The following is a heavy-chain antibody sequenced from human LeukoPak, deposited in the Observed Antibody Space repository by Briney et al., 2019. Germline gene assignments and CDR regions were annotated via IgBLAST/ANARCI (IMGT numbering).Heavy chain of an antibody. V-gene: IGHV4-59*01. CDR3: ATSGWYMSLDY. CDR2: IYYSGST. J-gene: IGHJ4*02. D-gene: IGHD6-19*01. Sequence: SETLSLTCTVSGGSLSSYYWSWIRQPPGKGLEWIGYIYYSGSTNYNPSLKSRVTISVDTSKNQFSLKLSSVTAADTAVYYCATSGWYMSLDYWGQGTLVTVSS. CDR1: GGSLSSYY.